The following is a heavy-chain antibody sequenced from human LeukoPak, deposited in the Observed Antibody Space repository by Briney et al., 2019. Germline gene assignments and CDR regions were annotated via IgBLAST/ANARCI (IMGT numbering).Heavy chain of an antibody. V-gene: IGHV3-23*01. CDR1: GFTLSSYA. Sequence: PGGSLRLSCTASGFTLSSYAMSWVRQAPGEGLEWVSTISGSADNTNYAEAVKGRLTISRDNSKNTMYLQMNSLRAEDTAVYYCAKQGFGCWGQGTLVTVSS. CDR2: ISGSADNT. CDR3: AKQGFGC. J-gene: IGHJ4*02.